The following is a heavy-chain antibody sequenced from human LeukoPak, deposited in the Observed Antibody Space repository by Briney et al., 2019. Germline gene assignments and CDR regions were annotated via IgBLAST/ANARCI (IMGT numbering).Heavy chain of an antibody. CDR1: GGTFSSYA. J-gene: IGHJ6*04. D-gene: IGHD3-10*02. V-gene: IGHV1-69*06. CDR3: AELGITMIGGV. CDR2: IIPIFGTA. Sequence: RASVKVSCKASGGTFSSYAISWVRQAPGQGLEWMGGIIPIFGTANYTQKFQGRVTITADKSTSTAYMELSSLRSEDTAVYYCAELGITMIGGVWGKGTTVTISS.